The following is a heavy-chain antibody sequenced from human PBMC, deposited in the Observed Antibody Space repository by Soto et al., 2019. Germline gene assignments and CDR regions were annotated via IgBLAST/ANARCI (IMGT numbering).Heavy chain of an antibody. CDR3: ARTRARGYSYGPDYYYYYGMDV. CDR2: IYYSGST. V-gene: IGHV4-59*01. CDR1: GGSTSSYY. Sequence: SETLSLTCTVSGGSTSSYYWSWIRQPPGKGLEWIGYIYYSGSTNYNPSLKSRVTISVDTSKNQFSLKLSSVTAADTAVYYCARTRARGYSYGPDYYYYYGMDVWGQGTTVTVSS. J-gene: IGHJ6*02. D-gene: IGHD5-18*01.